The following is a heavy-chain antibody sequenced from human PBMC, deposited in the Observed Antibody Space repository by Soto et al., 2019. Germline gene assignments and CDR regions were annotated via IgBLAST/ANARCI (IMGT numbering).Heavy chain of an antibody. CDR2: IYYSGST. Sequence: SETLSLTCTVSGGSISSYYWSWIRQPPGKGLEWIGYIYYSGSTNYNPSLKSRVTISVDTSKNQFSLKLSYVTAADTAVYYCAVNRDGYNLYYFDYWGQGTLVTVSS. V-gene: IGHV4-59*01. J-gene: IGHJ4*02. CDR3: AVNRDGYNLYYFDY. D-gene: IGHD5-12*01. CDR1: GGSISSYY.